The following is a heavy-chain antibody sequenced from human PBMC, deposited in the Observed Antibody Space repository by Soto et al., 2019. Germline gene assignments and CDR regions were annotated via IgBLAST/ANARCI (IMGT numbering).Heavy chain of an antibody. Sequence: ASVKVSCKASGYTFTSYGISWVRQAPGQGLEWMGWISAYNGNTNYAQKLQDRVTMTTDTSTSTAYMELRSLRSDDTAVYYCARPRGRWYSSSSKHTPYFDYWGQGTLVTVSS. CDR2: ISAYNGNT. V-gene: IGHV1-18*01. CDR1: GYTFTSYG. J-gene: IGHJ4*02. D-gene: IGHD6-6*01. CDR3: ARPRGRWYSSSSKHTPYFDY.